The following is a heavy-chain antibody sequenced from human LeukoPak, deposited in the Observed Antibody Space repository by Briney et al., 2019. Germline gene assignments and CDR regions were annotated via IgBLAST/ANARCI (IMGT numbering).Heavy chain of an antibody. J-gene: IGHJ5*02. D-gene: IGHD3-10*01. Sequence: GASVKVSCKVSGYTLTELSMHWVRQAPGKGLEWMGGFDPEDGETIYAQKFQGRVTMTEDTSTDTAYMELSSLRSEDTAVYYRATLLWFGELFGWFDPWGQGTLVTVSS. CDR2: FDPEDGET. CDR3: ATLLWFGELFGWFDP. V-gene: IGHV1-24*01. CDR1: GYTLTELS.